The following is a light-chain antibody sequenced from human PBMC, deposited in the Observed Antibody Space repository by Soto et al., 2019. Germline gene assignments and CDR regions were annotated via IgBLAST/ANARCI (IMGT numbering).Light chain of an antibody. Sequence: EIVLTQSPATLSLSPGERATLSCRASQSVSSYLAWYQQKPGKAPRLLIYDASNRATGIPARFSGSGSGTDFTLTISSLEPEDVAVDYCQQRSNWPPITFGQGTRLEIK. V-gene: IGKV3-11*01. CDR2: DAS. CDR3: QQRSNWPPIT. J-gene: IGKJ5*01. CDR1: QSVSSY.